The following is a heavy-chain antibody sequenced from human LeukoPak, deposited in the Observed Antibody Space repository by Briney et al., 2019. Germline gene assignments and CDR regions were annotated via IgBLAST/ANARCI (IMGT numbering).Heavy chain of an antibody. CDR2: INPNSGGT. V-gene: IGHV1-2*06. CDR1: GYTFTGYY. Sequence: ASVKVSCKASGYTFTGYYMHWVRQDPGQGLEWMGRINPNSGGTNYARKFPGRVTMTRDTSISTAYMELSRLRSDDTAVYYCARPSGLYSGWYGNFDYWGQGTLVTVSS. CDR3: ARPSGLYSGWYGNFDY. D-gene: IGHD6-19*01. J-gene: IGHJ4*02.